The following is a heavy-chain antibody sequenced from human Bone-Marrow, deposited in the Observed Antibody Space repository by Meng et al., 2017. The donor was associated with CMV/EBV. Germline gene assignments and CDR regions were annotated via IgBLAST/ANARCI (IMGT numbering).Heavy chain of an antibody. CDR3: ATDKQQLAYFFDY. CDR1: GGILSNYA. J-gene: IGHJ4*02. V-gene: IGHV1-69*05. Sequence: SVKVSCKASGGILSNYAVSWVRQAPGQGLEWLGGVIPISGSPHYPQKFQGRVTMTTDESTGTAYMELSGLTSEDTAVYYCATDKQQLAYFFDYWGQGTRVTGSS. CDR2: VIPISGSP. D-gene: IGHD5-12*01.